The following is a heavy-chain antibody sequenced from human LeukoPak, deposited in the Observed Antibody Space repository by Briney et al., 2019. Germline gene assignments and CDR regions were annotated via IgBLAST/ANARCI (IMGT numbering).Heavy chain of an antibody. CDR1: GYSISSGNY. J-gene: IGHJ6*03. D-gene: IGHD3-10*01. V-gene: IGHV4-38-2*02. CDR2: IDHSGSI. Sequence: PSETLSLTCTVSGYSISSGNYWGWIRQPPGKGLEWMGSIDHSGSIYYNPSLKSRVTISVDTSKNQFSLKVSSVTAADTAVYYCARGELEDTMVRGVIMGNYYYYYYMDVWGKGTTVTISS. CDR3: ARGELEDTMVRGVIMGNYYYYYYMDV.